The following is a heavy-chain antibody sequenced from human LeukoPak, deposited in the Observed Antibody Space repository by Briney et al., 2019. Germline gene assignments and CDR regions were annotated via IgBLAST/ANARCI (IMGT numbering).Heavy chain of an antibody. CDR3: TRRGLYGLIY. V-gene: IGHV4-34*01. CDR1: GGSFSGYY. D-gene: IGHD2/OR15-2a*01. J-gene: IGHJ4*02. CDR2: INHSGST. Sequence: KASETLSLTCAVYGGSFSGYYWSWIRQPPGKGREWIGEINHSGSTNYNPSLKSRVTISVDTSKNQFSLKLSSVTAADTAVCYCTRRGLYGLIYWGQETLVTVSS.